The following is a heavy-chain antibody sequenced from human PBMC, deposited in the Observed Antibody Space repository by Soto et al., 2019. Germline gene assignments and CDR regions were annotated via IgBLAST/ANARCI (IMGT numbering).Heavy chain of an antibody. J-gene: IGHJ2*01. V-gene: IGHV4-34*01. CDR2: INHSGST. Sequence: ETLSLTCAVYGGSFSGYYWSWIRQPPGKGLEWIGEINHSGSTNYNPSLKSRVTISVDTSKNQFSLKLSSVTAADTAVYYCARRSSSSVAYWYFDLWGRGTLVTVSS. D-gene: IGHD6-6*01. CDR3: ARRSSSSVAYWYFDL. CDR1: GGSFSGYY.